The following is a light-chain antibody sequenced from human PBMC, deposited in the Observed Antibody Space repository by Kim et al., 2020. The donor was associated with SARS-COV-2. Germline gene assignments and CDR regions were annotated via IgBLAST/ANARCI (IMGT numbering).Light chain of an antibody. CDR3: SSYTSSSTLV. V-gene: IGLV2-14*03. J-gene: IGLJ1*01. CDR2: DVS. Sequence: QSALTQPAPVSRSPGQSITISCTGTSSDVGGYNYVSWYQQHPGKAPKLMIYDVSNRPSGVSNRFSGSKSGNTASLTISGLQAEDEADYYCSSYTSSSTLVFGTGTKVTVL. CDR1: SSDVGGYNY.